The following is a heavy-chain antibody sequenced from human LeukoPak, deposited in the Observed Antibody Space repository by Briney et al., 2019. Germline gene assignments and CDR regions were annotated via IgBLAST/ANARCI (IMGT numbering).Heavy chain of an antibody. CDR1: GGSISSYY. CDR2: IYYSGST. J-gene: IGHJ4*02. V-gene: IGHV4-59*01. Sequence: PSETLSLTCAVYGGSISSYYWSWIRQPPGKGLEWIGYIYYSGSTNYNPSLKSRVTISVDTSKNQFSLKLSSVTAADTAVYYCARDFNVYGGNRFDYWGQGTLVTVSS. CDR3: ARDFNVYGGNRFDY. D-gene: IGHD4-23*01.